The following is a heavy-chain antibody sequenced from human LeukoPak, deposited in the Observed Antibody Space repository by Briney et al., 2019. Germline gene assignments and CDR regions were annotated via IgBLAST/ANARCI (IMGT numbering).Heavy chain of an antibody. D-gene: IGHD5-24*01. Sequence: GGSLRLSCAASGFAFSSYAMSWVRQAPGKGLEWVSAISGSGGGTYYADSVKGRFTISRDNSKNTLYLQMNSLRAEDTAVYYCAKDLAEMATIIDYWGQGTLVTVSS. CDR3: AKDLAEMATIIDY. CDR1: GFAFSSYA. V-gene: IGHV3-23*01. CDR2: ISGSGGGT. J-gene: IGHJ4*02.